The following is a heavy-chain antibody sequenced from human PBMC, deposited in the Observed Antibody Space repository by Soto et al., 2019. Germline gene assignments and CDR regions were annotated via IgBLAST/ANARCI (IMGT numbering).Heavy chain of an antibody. D-gene: IGHD4-17*01. V-gene: IGHV3-23*01. J-gene: IGHJ4*02. Sequence: EVQLLGSGGGLVQPGESLRLSCVASEFSFSRYAMTWVRQAAGKGLQWVAGLGPDGRNTVYGESVRGRFTISRDNSRNTLYLQMSSLRAEDTAVYFCVKQMTTWTDSFFDFWGQGIQVTVSS. CDR2: LGPDGRNT. CDR3: VKQMTTWTDSFFDF. CDR1: EFSFSRYA.